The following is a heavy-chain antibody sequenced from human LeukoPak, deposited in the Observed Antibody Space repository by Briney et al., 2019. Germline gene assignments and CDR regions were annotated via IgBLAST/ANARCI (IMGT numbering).Heavy chain of an antibody. Sequence: ASMKVSCKASGYTFTSYGISWVRQAPGQGLEWMGWISAYNGNTNYAQKLQGRVTMTTDTSTSTAYMELRSLRSDDTAVYYCARDPSLRYFDWYPTFDIWGQGTMVTVSS. CDR1: GYTFTSYG. V-gene: IGHV1-18*01. CDR3: ARDPSLRYFDWYPTFDI. CDR2: ISAYNGNT. D-gene: IGHD3-9*01. J-gene: IGHJ3*02.